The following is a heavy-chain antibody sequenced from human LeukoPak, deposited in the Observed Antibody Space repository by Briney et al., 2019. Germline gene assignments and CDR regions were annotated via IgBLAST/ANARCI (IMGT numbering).Heavy chain of an antibody. Sequence: PSETLSLTCTVSGGSISSYYWNWIRQPPGKGLEWIGYIYYSGSTNYNPSLKSRVNISVDTSKNQFSLKLSSVTAADTAVYYCARRAFSSGYYYFDYWGQGTLVTVSS. CDR3: ARRAFSSGYYYFDY. V-gene: IGHV4-59*08. D-gene: IGHD3-22*01. CDR2: IYYSGST. CDR1: GGSISSYY. J-gene: IGHJ4*02.